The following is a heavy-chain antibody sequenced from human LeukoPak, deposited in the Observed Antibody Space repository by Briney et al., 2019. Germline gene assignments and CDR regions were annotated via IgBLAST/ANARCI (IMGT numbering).Heavy chain of an antibody. CDR1: GGSFSGYY. CDR3: ARALPYSNYVFDY. Sequence: SEILSLTCAVYGGSFSGYYWSWIRQPPGKGLEWIGEINHSGSTNYNPSLKSRVTISVDTSKNQFSLKLSSVTAADTAVYYCARALPYSNYVFDYWGQGTLVTVSS. V-gene: IGHV4-34*01. CDR2: INHSGST. D-gene: IGHD4-11*01. J-gene: IGHJ4*02.